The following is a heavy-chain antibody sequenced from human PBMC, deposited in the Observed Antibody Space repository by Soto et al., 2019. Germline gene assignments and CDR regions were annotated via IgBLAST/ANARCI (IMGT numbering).Heavy chain of an antibody. Sequence: QVQLVQSGAEVKTPGSSLKVSCTVSGSRFSNYVISWVRQAPGHGLEWLGRIIPIFNTTQYAQKFQGRVTLPAGKSTNPPSMELSSLRSDNTAVYYGAREGRGKKAGYNGLVSRGSWGQGTLVTVSS. V-gene: IGHV1-69*06. D-gene: IGHD2-2*02. CDR3: AREGRGKKAGYNGLVSRGS. J-gene: IGHJ5*02. CDR1: GSRFSNYV. CDR2: IIPIFNTT.